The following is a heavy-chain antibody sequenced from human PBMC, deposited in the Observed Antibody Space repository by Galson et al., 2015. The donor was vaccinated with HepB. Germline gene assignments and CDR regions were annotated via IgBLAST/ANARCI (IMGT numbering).Heavy chain of an antibody. CDR1: GFTFSSYW. J-gene: IGHJ3*02. CDR3: ARSGLSSPWAFDI. D-gene: IGHD2-2*01. Sequence: SLRLSCAASGFTFSSYWMHWVRQAPGKGLVWVSRINSDGSSTSYADSVKGRFTISRDNAKNTLYLQMNSLRAEDTAVYYCARSGLSSPWAFDIWGQGTMVTVSS. CDR2: INSDGSST. V-gene: IGHV3-74*01.